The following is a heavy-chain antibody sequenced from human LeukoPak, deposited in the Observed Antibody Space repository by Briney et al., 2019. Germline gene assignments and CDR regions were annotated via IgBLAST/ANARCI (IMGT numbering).Heavy chain of an antibody. J-gene: IGHJ4*02. CDR3: ARDVFIVATITSSGD. CDR2: ISSSSSYI. D-gene: IGHD5-12*01. V-gene: IGHV3-21*01. CDR1: GFTFSSYS. Sequence: PGGSLRLSCAASGFTFSSYSMNWVRQAPGKGLGWVSSISSSSSYIYYADSVKGRFTISRDNAKNSLYLQMNSLRAEDTAVYYCARDVFIVATITSSGDWGQGTLVTVSS.